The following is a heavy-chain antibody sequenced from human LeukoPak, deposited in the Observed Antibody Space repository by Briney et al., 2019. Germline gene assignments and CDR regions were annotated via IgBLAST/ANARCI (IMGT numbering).Heavy chain of an antibody. CDR3: ARGRGPYGWFDP. CDR1: GFISSDYW. D-gene: IGHD3-10*01. J-gene: IGHJ5*02. CDR2: MNSDGTTT. Sequence: GGSLRLSCAASGFISSDYWMHWVRHAPGKGLVWVSRMNSDGTTTNYADSVKGRFTISRDNAKNTLYLQMNSLRAEDTAVYYCARGRGPYGWFDPWGQGTLVTVSS. V-gene: IGHV3-74*01.